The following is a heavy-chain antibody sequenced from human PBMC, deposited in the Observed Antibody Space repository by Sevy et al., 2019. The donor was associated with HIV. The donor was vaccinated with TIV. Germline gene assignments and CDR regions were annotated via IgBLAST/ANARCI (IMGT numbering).Heavy chain of an antibody. D-gene: IGHD4-17*01. CDR1: GFTFSSFS. V-gene: IGHV3-48*01. CDR2: ISSRSNAI. CDR3: ARDYFGDYAIDY. J-gene: IGHJ4*02. Sequence: GESLKISCAASGFTFSSFSMNWVRQAPGKGLEWVSYISSRSNAIYYADSVRGRFTISRDNAKNSLYLQMNSLRAEDTAVYYCARDYFGDYAIDYWGQGTLVTVSS.